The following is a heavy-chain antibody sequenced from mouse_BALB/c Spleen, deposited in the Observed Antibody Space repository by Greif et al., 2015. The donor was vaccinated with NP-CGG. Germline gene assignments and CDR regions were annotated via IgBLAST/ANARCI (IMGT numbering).Heavy chain of an antibody. V-gene: IGHV14-1*02. CDR2: IDPENGNT. CDR1: GFNIKDYY. CDR3: VPYGNRFAY. D-gene: IGHD2-10*02. Sequence: EVQGVESGAELVRPGALVKLSCKASGFNIKDYYMHWVKQRPEQGLEWIGWIDPENGNTIYDPKFQGKASITADTSSNTAYLQLSSLTSEDTAVYYCVPYGNRFAYWGQGTLVTVSA. J-gene: IGHJ3*01.